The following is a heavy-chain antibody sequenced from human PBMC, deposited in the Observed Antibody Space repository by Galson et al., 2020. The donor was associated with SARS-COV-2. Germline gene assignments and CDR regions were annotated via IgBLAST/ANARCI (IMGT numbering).Heavy chain of an antibody. Sequence: GGSLRLSCAASGFTFSSYGMHWVRQAPDKGLEWVAVIWYDGSNKYYADSVKGRFTISRDNSKNTLYLQMNSLRAEDTAVYYCARDAKGYSYGLGFDYWGQGTLVTVSS. CDR1: GFTFSSYG. V-gene: IGHV3-33*01. CDR3: ARDAKGYSYGLGFDY. D-gene: IGHD5-18*01. CDR2: IWYDGSNK. J-gene: IGHJ4*02.